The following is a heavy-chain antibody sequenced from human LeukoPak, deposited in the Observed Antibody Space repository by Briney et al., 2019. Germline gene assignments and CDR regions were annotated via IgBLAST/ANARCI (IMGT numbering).Heavy chain of an antibody. CDR1: GDSVSSNSAT. D-gene: IGHD2-15*01. CDR3: AGDRGYCSAGSCYSFDY. J-gene: IGHJ4*02. V-gene: IGHV6-1*01. Sequence: SQTLSLTCAISGDSVSSNSATWNWIRQSPSRGLEWLGRTYYRSKWYNDSAVSVKSRITINPDTSKNQFSLQLSSVTPEDTAVYYCAGDRGYCSAGSCYSFDYWGQGTLVTVSS. CDR2: TYYRSKWYN.